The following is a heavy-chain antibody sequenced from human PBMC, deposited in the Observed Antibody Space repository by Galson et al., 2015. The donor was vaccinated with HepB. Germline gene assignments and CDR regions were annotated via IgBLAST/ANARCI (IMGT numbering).Heavy chain of an antibody. CDR1: GFTFSSYA. D-gene: IGHD3-16*01. Sequence: SLRLSCAASGFTFSSYAMSWVRRAPGKGLEWVSAISGSGGSTYYADSVKGRFAISRDNSKNTLYLQMNSLRAEDTAVYYCAKRPRITFGGVMGYFDYWGQGTLVTVSS. CDR3: AKRPRITFGGVMGYFDY. V-gene: IGHV3-23*01. CDR2: ISGSGGST. J-gene: IGHJ4*02.